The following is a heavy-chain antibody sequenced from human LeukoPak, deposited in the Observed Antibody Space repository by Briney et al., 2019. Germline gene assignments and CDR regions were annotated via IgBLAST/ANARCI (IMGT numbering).Heavy chain of an antibody. D-gene: IGHD4-11*01. CDR2: ISSSSSYI. CDR1: GFTFSSYS. V-gene: IGHV3-21*01. J-gene: IGHJ6*02. CDR3: ARDTEGGRMDV. Sequence: GGSLRLSCAASGFTFSSYSMNWVRQAPGKGLEWVSSISSSSSYIYYADSVKGRFTISRDSAKNSLYLQMNSLRAEDTAVYYCARDTEGGRMDVWGQGTTVTVSS.